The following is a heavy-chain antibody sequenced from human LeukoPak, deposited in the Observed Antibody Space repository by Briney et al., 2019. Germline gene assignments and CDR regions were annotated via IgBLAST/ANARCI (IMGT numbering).Heavy chain of an antibody. CDR2: INHSGST. J-gene: IGHJ4*02. CDR3: ARGRSPTYYYDSSGYSFDY. Sequence: SETLSLTCAVYGGSFSGYSWSWIRQPPGKGLEWIGEINHSGSTNYNPSLKSRVTISVDTSKNQFSLKLSSVTAADTAVYYCARGRSPTYYYDSSGYSFDYWGQGTLVTVSS. D-gene: IGHD3-22*01. CDR1: GGSFSGYS. V-gene: IGHV4-34*01.